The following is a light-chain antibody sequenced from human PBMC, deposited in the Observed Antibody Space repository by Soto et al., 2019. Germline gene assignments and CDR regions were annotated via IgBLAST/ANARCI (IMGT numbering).Light chain of an antibody. CDR1: QAIRTA. Sequence: AIQLTQSPSSLYASVGDRVTITCRASQAIRTALGWYQQKPGKVPKLLIYAASILRSGVPSRFSGSGSGTDFTLTISSLQPEDFATYYCLLDFRYFWAFGQGTKVEIK. J-gene: IGKJ1*01. V-gene: IGKV1-6*01. CDR2: AAS. CDR3: LLDFRYFWA.